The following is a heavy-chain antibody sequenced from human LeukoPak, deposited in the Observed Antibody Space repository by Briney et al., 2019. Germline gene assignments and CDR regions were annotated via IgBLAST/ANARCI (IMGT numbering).Heavy chain of an antibody. D-gene: IGHD3-16*01. CDR3: PSGMRGGAMGYFDY. J-gene: IGHJ4*02. V-gene: IGHV4-38-2*02. Sequence: PSETRSLTCTVSGYSISSGYYWGWIRQPPGKGLVWIGSIYHSGSTYYNPSLKSRVTISVDTSKNQFSLKLSSVTAADTAVYYCPSGMRGGAMGYFDYWGQGTLVTVSS. CDR2: IYHSGST. CDR1: GYSISSGYY.